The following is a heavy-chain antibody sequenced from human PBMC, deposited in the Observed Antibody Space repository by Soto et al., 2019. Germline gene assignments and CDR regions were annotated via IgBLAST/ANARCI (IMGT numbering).Heavy chain of an antibody. CDR2: INLAGGT. CDR1: GCSISSYY. Sequence: SETLSITCAAAGCSISSYYWSWIRQPPGKGLEWIGEINLAGGTNYNPSLKSRVTISIDKSNNQFFLKLTSVTAADKAVYYCARNQRIYDILTGYYKGPFDSWGQGTLVTVS. CDR3: ARNQRIYDILTGYYKGPFDS. D-gene: IGHD3-9*01. J-gene: IGHJ4*02. V-gene: IGHV4-34*01.